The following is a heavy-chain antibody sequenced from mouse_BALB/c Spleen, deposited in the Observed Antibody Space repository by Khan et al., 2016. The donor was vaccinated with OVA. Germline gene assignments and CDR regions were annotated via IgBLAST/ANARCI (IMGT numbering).Heavy chain of an antibody. D-gene: IGHD2-14*01. V-gene: IGHV2-9*02. CDR1: GFSLTSYG. CDR3: ARGEGVRRYYSAMDY. J-gene: IGHJ4*01. Sequence: QVQLKESGPGLVAPSQSLSITCTVSGFSLTSYGVHWVRQPPGKGLEWLGVIWAGGSTNYNSASLSRLSISKENSKSQVFLKMNSLQTDDTAMYYCARGEGVRRYYSAMDYWGQGTSVTVSS. CDR2: IWAGGST.